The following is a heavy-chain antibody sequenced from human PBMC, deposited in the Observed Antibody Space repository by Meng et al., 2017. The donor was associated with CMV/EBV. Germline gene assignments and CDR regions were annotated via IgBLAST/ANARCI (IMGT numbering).Heavy chain of an antibody. CDR1: GYTFTSYA. Sequence: ASVKVSCKASGYTFTSYAMHWVRQAPGQRLEWMGWSNAGNGNTNYAQKLQGRVTMTTDTSTSTAYMELRSLRSDDTAVYYCASSAGGHYYYYGMDVWGQGTTVTVSS. CDR2: SNAGNGNT. J-gene: IGHJ6*02. D-gene: IGHD3-10*01. V-gene: IGHV1-3*01. CDR3: ASSAGGHYYYYGMDV.